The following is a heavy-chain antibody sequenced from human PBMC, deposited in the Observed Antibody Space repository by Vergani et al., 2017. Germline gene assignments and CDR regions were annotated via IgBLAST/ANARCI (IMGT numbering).Heavy chain of an antibody. CDR1: GFTFSNAW. Sequence: EVQLLESGGGLVQPGGSLRLSCAASGFTFSNAWMSWVRQAPGKGLEWVGRIKSKTDGGTTDYAAPVKGRFTISRDDSKNTMYLQMNSLKTEDTAVYYCAGYCTNGVCSDPYYYMDVWGKGTTVTVSS. CDR3: AGYCTNGVCSDPYYYMDV. CDR2: IKSKTDGGTT. V-gene: IGHV3-15*01. D-gene: IGHD2-8*01. J-gene: IGHJ6*03.